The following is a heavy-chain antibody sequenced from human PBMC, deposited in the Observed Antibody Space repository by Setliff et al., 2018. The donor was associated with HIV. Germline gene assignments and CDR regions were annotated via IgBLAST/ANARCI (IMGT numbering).Heavy chain of an antibody. J-gene: IGHJ4*02. CDR1: GYTLTDLS. Sequence: GASVKVSCKVSGYTLTDLSIHWVRQAPGQRLEWMGWINTENGNTKYSEEFQGRVTITRDTSASTSYMVLSSLRSEDMAVYYCARDRPDSTGYYFDYWGQGTLVTVSS. CDR2: INTENGNT. V-gene: IGHV1-3*03. D-gene: IGHD3-22*01. CDR3: ARDRPDSTGYYFDY.